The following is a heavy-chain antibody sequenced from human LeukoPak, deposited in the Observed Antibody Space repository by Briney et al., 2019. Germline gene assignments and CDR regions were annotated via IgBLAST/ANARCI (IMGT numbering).Heavy chain of an antibody. D-gene: IGHD4-11*01. CDR1: GGSISSSSYY. CDR2: IYYSGST. CDR3: ARQGGVTVTTILTPVDFDY. Sequence: PSETLSLTCTVSGGSISSSSYYWGWIRQPPGKGLEWIGSIYYSGSTYYNPSLKSRVTISVDTSKNQFSLKLSSVTAADTAVYYCARQGGVTVTTILTPVDFDYWGQGTLVTVSS. V-gene: IGHV4-39*01. J-gene: IGHJ4*02.